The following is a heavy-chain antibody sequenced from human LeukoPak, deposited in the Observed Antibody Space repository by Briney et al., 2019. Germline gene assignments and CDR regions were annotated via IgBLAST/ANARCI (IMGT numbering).Heavy chain of an antibody. D-gene: IGHD2-2*02. V-gene: IGHV4-39*07. CDR3: ARGSTSCYKFSAERCWFDP. Sequence: PSETLSLTCTVSGGSISSSSYYWGWIRQPPGKGLEWIGSIYYSGSTYYNPSLKSRVTMSVDTSKNQFSLKLSSVTAADTAVYYCARGSTSCYKFSAERCWFDPWGQGTLVTVSS. CDR1: GGSISSSSYY. J-gene: IGHJ5*02. CDR2: IYYSGST.